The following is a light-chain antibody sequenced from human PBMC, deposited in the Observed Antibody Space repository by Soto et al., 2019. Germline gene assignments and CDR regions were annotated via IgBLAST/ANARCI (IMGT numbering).Light chain of an antibody. CDR2: GTS. CDR3: QQYYNWPLT. CDR1: QSFSSN. Sequence: ELLMTQSPATLSVSPGERATLSCRASQSFSSNVAWYQQKTGQAPRILIYGTSTRVTGIPARFSGSGSGTECTLTISRLQSEDFLVYYCQQYYNWPLTFGGGTKVDIK. J-gene: IGKJ4*01. V-gene: IGKV3-15*01.